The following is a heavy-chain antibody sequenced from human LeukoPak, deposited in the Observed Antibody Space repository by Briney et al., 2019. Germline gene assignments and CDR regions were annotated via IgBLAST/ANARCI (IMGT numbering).Heavy chain of an antibody. V-gene: IGHV3-30*04. D-gene: IGHD6-13*01. Sequence: GGSLRLSCAASGFTFSSYAMHWVRQAPGKGLEWVAVISYDGSNKYYADSVKGRFTISRDNSKNTLYLQMNSLRAEDTAVYYCARLGQQRIDYWGQGTLVTVSS. J-gene: IGHJ4*02. CDR2: ISYDGSNK. CDR3: ARLGQQRIDY. CDR1: GFTFSSYA.